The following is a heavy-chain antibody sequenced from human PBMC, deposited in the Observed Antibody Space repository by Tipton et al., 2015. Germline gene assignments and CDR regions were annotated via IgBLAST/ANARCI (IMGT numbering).Heavy chain of an antibody. Sequence: GLVKPSETLSLTCTVSGGSISSSSYYWGWIRQPPGKGLEWIGSIYYSGSTYYNPSLKSRVTISVDTSKNQFSLKLSSVTAADTAVYYCARPVPGAFDIWGQGTMVTVPS. CDR3: ARPVPGAFDI. CDR1: GGSISSSSYY. D-gene: IGHD3-10*01. CDR2: IYYSGST. J-gene: IGHJ3*02. V-gene: IGHV4-39*01.